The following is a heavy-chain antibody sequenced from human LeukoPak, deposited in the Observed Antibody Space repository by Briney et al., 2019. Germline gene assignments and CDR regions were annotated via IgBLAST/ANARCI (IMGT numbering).Heavy chain of an antibody. D-gene: IGHD2-2*01. J-gene: IGHJ3*02. Sequence: ASVKVSCKASGYTFTSYGISWVRQAPGQGLEWMGWISAYNGNTNYAQKLQGRVTMTTDTSTSTAYMELRSLRSDDTAVYYCASGYCSSTSCLVLDAFDIWGQETMVTVSS. CDR1: GYTFTSYG. CDR3: ASGYCSSTSCLVLDAFDI. V-gene: IGHV1-18*01. CDR2: ISAYNGNT.